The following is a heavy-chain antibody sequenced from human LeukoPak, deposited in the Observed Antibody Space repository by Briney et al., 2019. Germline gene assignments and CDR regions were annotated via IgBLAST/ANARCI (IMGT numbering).Heavy chain of an antibody. V-gene: IGHV3-30*18. J-gene: IGHJ4*02. Sequence: GRSLRLSCAASGFTFSSYGMHWVRQAPGKGLEWVAVISYDGSNKYYADSVKGRFTISRDNSKNTLYLQMNSLRAEDTAVYYCAKGITGTPPSVDYRGQGTLVTVSS. CDR2: ISYDGSNK. CDR1: GFTFSSYG. CDR3: AKGITGTPPSVDY. D-gene: IGHD1-7*01.